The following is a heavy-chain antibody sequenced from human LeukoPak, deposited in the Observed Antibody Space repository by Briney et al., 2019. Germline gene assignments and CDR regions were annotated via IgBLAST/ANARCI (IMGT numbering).Heavy chain of an antibody. D-gene: IGHD1-26*01. CDR3: ARGKGRIVGATTFDY. V-gene: IGHV4-39*07. CDR2: IYHSGST. J-gene: IGHJ4*02. Sequence: SETLSLTCTVSGGSISSSSYYWGWIRQPPGKGLEWIGSIYHSGSTYYNPSLKSRVTISVDTSKNQFSLKLSSVTAADTAVYYCARGKGRIVGATTFDYWGQGTLVTVSS. CDR1: GGSISSSSYY.